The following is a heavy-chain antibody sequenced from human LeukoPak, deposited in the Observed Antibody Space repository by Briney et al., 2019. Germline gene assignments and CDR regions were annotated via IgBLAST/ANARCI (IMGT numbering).Heavy chain of an antibody. CDR2: MEHGGTT. J-gene: IGHJ6*03. CDR1: GGSFSGYQ. Sequence: SETLSLTCAVYGGSFSGYQGSWICPPPGKGLEWIGEMEHGGTTTYNPSLQSRVAISLDTSKSQFSLDLFSVTAADTAVYYCARGIRGHPTVYYYYSYMDVWDTGTTVTVSS. CDR3: ARGIRGHPTVYYYYSYMDV. D-gene: IGHD4-11*01. V-gene: IGHV4-34*01.